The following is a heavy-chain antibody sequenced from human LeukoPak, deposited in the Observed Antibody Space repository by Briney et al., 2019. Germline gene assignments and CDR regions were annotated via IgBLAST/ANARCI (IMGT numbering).Heavy chain of an antibody. D-gene: IGHD3-10*01. CDR2: IIPIFGTA. CDR3: ARDSGERGSGSYLIAY. J-gene: IGHJ4*02. V-gene: IGHV1-69*06. CDR1: GGTFSSYA. Sequence: ASVKVSCKASGGTFSSYAISWVRQAPRQGLEWMGGIIPIFGTANYAQKFQGRVTITAAKSTSTAYMELSSLRSDDTAVYYCARDSGERGSGSYLIAYWGQGTLVTVSS.